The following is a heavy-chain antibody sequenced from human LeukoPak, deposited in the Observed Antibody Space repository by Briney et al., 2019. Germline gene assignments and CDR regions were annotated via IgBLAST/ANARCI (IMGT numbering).Heavy chain of an antibody. D-gene: IGHD2-2*01. CDR2: ISGSGGST. Sequence: GGSLRLSCAASGFTFSSYAMSWVRQAPGKGLEWVSTISGSGGSTYNADSVKGRFTISRDNSKNTLYLQMNSLRAEDTAVYYCAKALVRVVPAAIGDYWGQGTLVTVSS. CDR3: AKALVRVVPAAIGDY. J-gene: IGHJ4*02. V-gene: IGHV3-23*01. CDR1: GFTFSSYA.